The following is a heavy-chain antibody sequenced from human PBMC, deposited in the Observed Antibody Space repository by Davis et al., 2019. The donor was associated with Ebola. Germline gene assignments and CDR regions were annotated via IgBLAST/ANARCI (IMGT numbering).Heavy chain of an antibody. J-gene: IGHJ4*02. CDR2: IYPDDSDT. D-gene: IGHD3-22*01. Sequence: GESLKISCKGSGYTFTNYWIGWVRQMPGKGLEWMGIIYPDDSDTRYSPSFQGQVTISADKSINSAYLQWNSLRASDTAIYYCARPSSGYEASFDYWGQGTLVTVSS. CDR1: GYTFTNYW. V-gene: IGHV5-51*01. CDR3: ARPSSGYEASFDY.